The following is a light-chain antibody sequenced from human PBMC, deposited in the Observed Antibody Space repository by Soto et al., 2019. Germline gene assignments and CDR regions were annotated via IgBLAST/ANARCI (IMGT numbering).Light chain of an antibody. Sequence: EILMTQSPDTLSVSPGERATLSFRASQSVDSNLAWYQQKPGQAPRLLIYGASTRATGISARFSGSGSGTEFTLTISSLQSEDFGVYYCQQYNNWWKFGQGTKVDIK. V-gene: IGKV3-15*01. CDR1: QSVDSN. CDR2: GAS. J-gene: IGKJ1*01. CDR3: QQYNNWWK.